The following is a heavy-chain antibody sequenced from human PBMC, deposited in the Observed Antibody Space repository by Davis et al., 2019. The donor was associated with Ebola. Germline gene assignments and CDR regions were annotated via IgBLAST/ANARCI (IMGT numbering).Heavy chain of an antibody. CDR3: ARHSPHYYGSIQAHFDY. Sequence: ASVKVSCKASGYTFTSYGISWVRQAPGQGLEWMGWISAYNGNTNYAQKLQGRVTMTTDTSTSTAYMELRSLRSDDTAVYYCARHSPHYYGSIQAHFDYWGQGTLVTVSS. J-gene: IGHJ4*02. V-gene: IGHV1-18*04. CDR2: ISAYNGNT. CDR1: GYTFTSYG. D-gene: IGHD3-10*01.